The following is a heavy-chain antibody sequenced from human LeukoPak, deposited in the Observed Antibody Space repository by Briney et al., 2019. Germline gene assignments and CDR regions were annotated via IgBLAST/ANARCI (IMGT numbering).Heavy chain of an antibody. CDR3: ARDFADGPLD. Sequence: GGSLRLSCAASGFTFSSYEMNWVRQAPGKGLEWVSYISSSGSTIYYADSVKGRFTISRDNAKNSLYLQMNSLRAEDTAVYYCARDFADGPLDWGQGTLVTVSS. CDR1: GFTFSSYE. V-gene: IGHV3-48*03. CDR2: ISSSGSTI. J-gene: IGHJ4*02.